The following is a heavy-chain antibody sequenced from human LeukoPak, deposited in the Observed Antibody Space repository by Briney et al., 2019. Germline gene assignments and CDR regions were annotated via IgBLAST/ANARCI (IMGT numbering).Heavy chain of an antibody. CDR1: GFTFSSYS. CDR3: AKGGGVLPPSFDP. V-gene: IGHV3-21*04. D-gene: IGHD3-10*01. CDR2: ISSSSSYI. Sequence: GGSLRLSCAASGFTFSSYSMNWVRQAPGKGLEWVSSISSSSSYIYYADSVKGRFTISRDNSKNTLYLQMNSLRAEDTAVYYCAKGGGVLPPSFDPWGQGTLVTVSS. J-gene: IGHJ5*02.